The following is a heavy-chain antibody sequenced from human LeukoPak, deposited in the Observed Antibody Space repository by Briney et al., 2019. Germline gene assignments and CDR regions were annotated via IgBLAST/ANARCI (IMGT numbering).Heavy chain of an antibody. CDR3: ARGSGWYENDF. J-gene: IGHJ4*02. CDR2: PSSSGNTI. D-gene: IGHD6-19*01. Sequence: GSLRLSCADFGIPFRDYQLSWIRPAPGKGLEWVSYPSSSGNTIYYGDSVKGRFTISRDNAKRSLYLQMNSLRAEDTAVYYCARGSGWYENDFWGQGTLVTVSS. CDR1: GIPFRDYQ. V-gene: IGHV3-11*01.